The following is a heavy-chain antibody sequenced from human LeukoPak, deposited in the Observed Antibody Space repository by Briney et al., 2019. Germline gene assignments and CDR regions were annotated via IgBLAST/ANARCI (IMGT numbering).Heavy chain of an antibody. Sequence: PSETLSLTCTVSGGSISSYYWSWIRQPPGKGLEWIGYIYYSGSTNYNPSLKSRVTISVDTSKNQFSLKLSSVTAADTAVYYCARDGCSSTSCSHYYYYYMDVWGKGTTVTVSS. CDR1: GGSISSYY. J-gene: IGHJ6*03. V-gene: IGHV4-59*01. CDR3: ARDGCSSTSCSHYYYYYMDV. CDR2: IYYSGST. D-gene: IGHD2-2*01.